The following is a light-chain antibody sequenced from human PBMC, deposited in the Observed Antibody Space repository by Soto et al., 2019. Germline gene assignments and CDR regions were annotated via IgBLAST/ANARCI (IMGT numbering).Light chain of an antibody. V-gene: IGKV1-5*03. CDR2: KAS. CDR3: QHYKSDPEA. CDR1: QTLXSG. J-gene: IGKJ1*01. Sequence: IRMTQCPATLSGSVGDRVTITCRASQTLXSGFGWYQRKPGKAPKILXYKASTLKRGGPSRLSGSGSATEFTLTISSLQPYDFANYYCQHYKSDPEAFGQGTKVDIK.